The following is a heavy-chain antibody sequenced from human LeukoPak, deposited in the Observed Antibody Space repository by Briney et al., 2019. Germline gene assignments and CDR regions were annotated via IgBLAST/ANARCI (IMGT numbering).Heavy chain of an antibody. V-gene: IGHV3-30*02. J-gene: IGHJ6*02. CDR1: GFTFSSYG. D-gene: IGHD3-10*01. Sequence: PGGSLRLSCAASGFTFSSYGMHWVRQAPGKGLEWVAFIRYDGSNKYYADSVKGRFTISRDNSKNTLYLQMNSLRAEDTAVYYCAKDGSMVRGVIFYYGMDVWGQGTTVTVSS. CDR2: IRYDGSNK. CDR3: AKDGSMVRGVIFYYGMDV.